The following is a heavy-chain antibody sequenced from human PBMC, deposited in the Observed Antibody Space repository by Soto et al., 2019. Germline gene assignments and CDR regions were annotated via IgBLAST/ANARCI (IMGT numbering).Heavy chain of an antibody. Sequence: EVQLLESGGGLVQPGGSLRLSCAASGFTFSTYAMSWVRQAPGKGLEWVSAISGSGGSAYNADSVKGRFTISRDNSKNTLHRQMNRVRAEDTAVYYCAKGESWNDNGYFDLWGRGTLVTVSS. J-gene: IGHJ2*01. D-gene: IGHD1-1*01. V-gene: IGHV3-23*01. CDR2: ISGSGGSA. CDR1: GFTFSTYA. CDR3: AKGESWNDNGYFDL.